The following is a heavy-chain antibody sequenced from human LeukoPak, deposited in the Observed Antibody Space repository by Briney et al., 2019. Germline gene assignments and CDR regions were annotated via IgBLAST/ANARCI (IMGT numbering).Heavy chain of an antibody. Sequence: SETLSLTCTVSGGSISSSSYYWGWIRQPPGKGLEWIGSIYYSGSTYYNPSLKSRVTISVDTSKNQFSLKLSSVTAADTAVYYCPRDSSSWLPFDYWGQGSLVTVSS. CDR2: IYYSGST. CDR1: GGSISSSSYY. D-gene: IGHD6-13*01. J-gene: IGHJ4*02. V-gene: IGHV4-39*07. CDR3: PRDSSSWLPFDY.